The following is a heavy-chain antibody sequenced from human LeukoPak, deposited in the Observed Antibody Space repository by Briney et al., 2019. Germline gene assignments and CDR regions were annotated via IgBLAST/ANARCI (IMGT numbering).Heavy chain of an antibody. D-gene: IGHD2-2*01. CDR2: ISPYKGNT. Sequence: ASVKVSCKASGYSFISYGISWVRQAPGQGLEWMGWISPYKGNTNYTQNLQGRVTMTTDTSTRTAYMELRSLRSDDTAVYYCARGGYCSSTSCLSGWDFHYYMDVWGKGTTVTVSS. CDR3: ARGGYCSSTSCLSGWDFHYYMDV. CDR1: GYSFISYG. J-gene: IGHJ6*03. V-gene: IGHV1-18*01.